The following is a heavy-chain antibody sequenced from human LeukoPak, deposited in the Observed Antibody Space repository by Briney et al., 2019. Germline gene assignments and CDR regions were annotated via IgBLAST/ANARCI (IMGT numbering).Heavy chain of an antibody. CDR1: GGSISSYY. V-gene: IGHV4-59*01. J-gene: IGHJ4*02. D-gene: IGHD6-19*01. CDR2: IYYSGST. CDR3: ARGGIAVAVSFGY. Sequence: SETLSLTCTVSGGSISSYYWSWIRQPPGKGLEWIGYIYYSGSTNYNPSLKSRVTISVDTSKNQFSLKLSSVTAADTAVYYCARGGIAVAVSFGYWGQGTLVTVSS.